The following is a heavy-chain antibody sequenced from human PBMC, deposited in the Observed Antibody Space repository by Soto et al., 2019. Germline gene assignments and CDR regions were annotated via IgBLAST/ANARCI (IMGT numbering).Heavy chain of an antibody. D-gene: IGHD2-2*01. J-gene: IGHJ4*02. CDR1: GFTFSSHG. Sequence: QVQLVESGGGVVQPGRSLRLSCAASGFTFSSHGMHWVRQAPGKGVERVAVISYDGSNKYYAGSVQGRFTISRDNFKNTLYLQMNSLRAEDTAVYYCVKERMEQYQVLPFFEYWGQGTLVTVSS. CDR3: VKERMEQYQVLPFFEY. CDR2: ISYDGSNK. V-gene: IGHV3-30*18.